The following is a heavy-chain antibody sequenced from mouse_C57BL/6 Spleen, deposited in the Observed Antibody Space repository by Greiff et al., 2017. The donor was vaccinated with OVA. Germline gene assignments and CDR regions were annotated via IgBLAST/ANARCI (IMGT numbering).Heavy chain of an antibody. Sequence: EVKLVESGGGLVKPGGSLKLSCAASGFTFSDYGMHWVRQAPEKGLEWVAYISSGSSTIYYADTVKGRFTISRDNAKNTLFLQMTSLRSEDTAMYYCARNDYDDGWYFDVWGTGTTVTVSS. CDR2: ISSGSSTI. J-gene: IGHJ1*03. CDR1: GFTFSDYG. CDR3: ARNDYDDGWYFDV. V-gene: IGHV5-17*01. D-gene: IGHD2-4*01.